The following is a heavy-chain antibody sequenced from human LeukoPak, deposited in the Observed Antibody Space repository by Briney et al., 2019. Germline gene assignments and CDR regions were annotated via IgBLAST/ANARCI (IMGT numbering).Heavy chain of an antibody. CDR2: ISSSGSTI. CDR3: ARRGQWPGLHYYYGMDV. J-gene: IGHJ6*04. Sequence: AGGSLRLSSAASGFTFSSYEMNWVRQAPGKGLEWVSYISSSGSTIYCADSVKGRFTISRDNAKNSLYLQMNSLRAEDTAVCYCARRGQWPGLHYYYGMDVWGKGTTVTVSS. D-gene: IGHD6-19*01. V-gene: IGHV3-48*03. CDR1: GFTFSSYE.